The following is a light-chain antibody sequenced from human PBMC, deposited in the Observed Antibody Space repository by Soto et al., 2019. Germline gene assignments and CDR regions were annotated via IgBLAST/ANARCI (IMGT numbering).Light chain of an antibody. CDR2: EVS. CDR3: SSYAGSNTDYV. J-gene: IGLJ1*01. Sequence: QSVLTQPASVSGSPRQSITISCTGASSDVGSYTYVSWYQQHPGKAPKLMIYEVSKRPSGVPDRFSGSKSGNTASLTVSGLQAEDEADYYCSSYAGSNTDYVFGTGTKVTVL. V-gene: IGLV2-8*01. CDR1: SSDVGSYTY.